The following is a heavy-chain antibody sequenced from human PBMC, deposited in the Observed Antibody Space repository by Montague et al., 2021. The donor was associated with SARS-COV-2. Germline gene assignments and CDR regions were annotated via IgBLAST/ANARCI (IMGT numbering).Heavy chain of an antibody. CDR3: ARVVSNYYGMDV. V-gene: IGHV3-33*01. CDR2: IWYDGSNK. J-gene: IGHJ6*02. CDR1: GFTFSRYG. D-gene: IGHD2-21*01. Sequence: SPSLSCAASGFTFSRYGMPWVRQAPGKGLEWVAVIWYDGSNKYYADSVKGRFTISRDNSKNTLYLQMNSLRAEDTAVYYCARVVSNYYGMDVWGQGTTVTVSS.